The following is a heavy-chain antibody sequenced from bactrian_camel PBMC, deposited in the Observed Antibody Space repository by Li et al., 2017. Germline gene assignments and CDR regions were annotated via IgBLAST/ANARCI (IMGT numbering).Heavy chain of an antibody. J-gene: IGHJ4*01. Sequence: VQLVESGGGSSQSGGSLRLSCVVSGHSRGSNCVGWYRLPPGRAPAEREGIAAIRRSGGETWYAASVKGRFTISRDNGKNTLWLQMNNLKSEDTACITVRRIRSMVAGVSAPGTGARGPRSPSP. CDR2: IRRSGGET. V-gene: IGHV3S54*01. CDR3: RRIRSMVAGVSAPGT. D-gene: IGHD6*01. CDR1: GHSRGSNC.